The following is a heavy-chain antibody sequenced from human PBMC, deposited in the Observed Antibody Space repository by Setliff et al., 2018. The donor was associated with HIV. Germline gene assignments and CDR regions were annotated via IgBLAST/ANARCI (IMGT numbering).Heavy chain of an antibody. V-gene: IGHV3-15*01. J-gene: IGHJ4*02. CDR1: GFTFSNAW. D-gene: IGHD3-22*01. CDR3: TRPQYIYDNSDSDN. CDR2: IKDKTVGATA. Sequence: LSLSCAAAGFTFSNAWMNWVRQAPGRGLEWVGRIKDKTVGATAYAASVKGRFTISRDDSKNTAYLQMNSLKTEDTAIYYCTRPQYIYDNSDSDNWGQGALVTVSS.